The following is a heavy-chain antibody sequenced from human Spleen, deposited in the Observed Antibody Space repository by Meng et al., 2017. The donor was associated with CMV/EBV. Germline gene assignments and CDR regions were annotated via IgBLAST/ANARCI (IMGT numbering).Heavy chain of an antibody. D-gene: IGHD2-2*01. Sequence: CEASGGTFSSYAISWVRQAPGQGLEWMGGIIPSLGIANYAQKFQGRVTITADKSTSTAYMVLSSLRSEDAAVYCCARGLGSSSTSFDPWGQGTLVTVSS. CDR3: ARGLGSSSTSFDP. CDR1: GGTFSSYA. CDR2: IIPSLGIA. J-gene: IGHJ5*02. V-gene: IGHV1-69*10.